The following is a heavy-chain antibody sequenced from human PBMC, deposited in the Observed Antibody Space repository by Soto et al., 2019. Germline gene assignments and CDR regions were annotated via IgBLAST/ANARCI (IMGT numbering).Heavy chain of an antibody. CDR2: IKGGDGNT. D-gene: IGHD2-2*01. CDR3: ARVLMVPTAMYSAFDI. Sequence: GASVKVSCKASGYAFSVYAIHWVRQAPGQRLEWMGWIKGGDGNTKHSQKFQGRVTITRDTSASTAYMELSSLRSEDTAVYYCARVLMVPTAMYSAFDIWGQGTMVTVSS. V-gene: IGHV1-3*01. J-gene: IGHJ3*02. CDR1: GYAFSVYA.